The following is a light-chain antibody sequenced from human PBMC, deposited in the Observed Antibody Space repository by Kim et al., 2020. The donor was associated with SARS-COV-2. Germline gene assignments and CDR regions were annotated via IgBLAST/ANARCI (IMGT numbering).Light chain of an antibody. CDR2: LNSDGSH. V-gene: IGLV4-69*02. CDR1: SGHSSYA. CDR3: QTWGTGIVV. J-gene: IGLJ3*02. Sequence: QLVLTQSPSASASLGASVKLTCTLSSGHSSYAIAWHQQQPEKGPRYLMNLNSDGSHNKGDGISDRFSGSSSGAERYLIISSLQSEDEADYYCQTWGTGIVVFGGGTKLTVL.